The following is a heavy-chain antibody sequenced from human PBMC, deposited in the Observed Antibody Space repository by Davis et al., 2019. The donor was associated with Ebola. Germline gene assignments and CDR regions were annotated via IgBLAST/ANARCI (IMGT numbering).Heavy chain of an antibody. CDR3: ARGDYAGSSFDY. V-gene: IGHV4-4*09. Sequence: SETLSLTCSVSGGSISTYYWNWIRQPPGKGLEWVGCIQNSGSPIYNPSLKSRVTLSVDRSTNQFSLKLTSVTAADTAVYCCARGDYAGSSFDYWGQGTLVTVSS. J-gene: IGHJ4*02. D-gene: IGHD4-17*01. CDR2: IQNSGSP. CDR1: GGSISTYY.